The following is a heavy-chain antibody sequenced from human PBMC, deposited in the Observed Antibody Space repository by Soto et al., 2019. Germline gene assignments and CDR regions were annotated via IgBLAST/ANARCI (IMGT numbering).Heavy chain of an antibody. Sequence: PSETLSLTCTVSGGSISSGGYYWSWIRQHPGKGLEWIGYIYYSGSTYYNPSLKSRVTISVDTSKNQFSLKLSSVTAADTAVYYCARGYFDWFNWFDPWGQGTLVTVS. J-gene: IGHJ5*02. CDR1: GGSISSGGYY. D-gene: IGHD3-9*01. CDR2: IYYSGST. CDR3: ARGYFDWFNWFDP. V-gene: IGHV4-31*03.